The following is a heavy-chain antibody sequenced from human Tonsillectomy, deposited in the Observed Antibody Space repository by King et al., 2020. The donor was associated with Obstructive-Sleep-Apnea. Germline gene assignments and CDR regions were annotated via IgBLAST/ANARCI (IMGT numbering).Heavy chain of an antibody. V-gene: IGHV3-23*04. CDR1: GFTFNSYA. CDR2: ISGIVDIT. J-gene: IGHJ4*02. CDR3: AKLVGSTGVDY. D-gene: IGHD2-8*02. Sequence: VQLVESGGGLVQPGGSLRLSCAASGFTFNSYAMSWVRQAPGKGLDWVSTISGIVDITYYADSVRGRFTISRDNTKKTLSLQMNSLRTEDTAIYYCAKLVGSTGVDYWGQGTLVAVSS.